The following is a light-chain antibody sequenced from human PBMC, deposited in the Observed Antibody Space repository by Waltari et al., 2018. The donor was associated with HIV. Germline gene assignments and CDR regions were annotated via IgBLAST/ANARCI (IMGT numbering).Light chain of an antibody. CDR2: KAS. CDR3: QQYNSFSSWT. Sequence: DIQMTQSPSTLSASVGDRVTITCRARQSISSWLAWYQQKPGKAPKLLIYKASILQSGVPSRCSSCGSATELTLTISSLQPDDFATYYCQQYNSFSSWTFGQGTKVEIK. V-gene: IGKV1-5*03. J-gene: IGKJ1*01. CDR1: QSISSW.